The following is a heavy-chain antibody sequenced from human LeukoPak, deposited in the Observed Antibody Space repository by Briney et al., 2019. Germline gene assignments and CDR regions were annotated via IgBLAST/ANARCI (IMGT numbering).Heavy chain of an antibody. Sequence: PGGSLRLSCVASGITVSNNYMSWVRQAPGKGLERVSVLYSGGSTYYADSVKGRFTISRDNSKNTLYLQMNSLRAEDTAVYYCARIITGDLDYWGQGTLVTVSS. CDR3: ARIITGDLDY. CDR2: LYSGGST. V-gene: IGHV3-66*01. CDR1: GITVSNNY. J-gene: IGHJ4*02. D-gene: IGHD1-20*01.